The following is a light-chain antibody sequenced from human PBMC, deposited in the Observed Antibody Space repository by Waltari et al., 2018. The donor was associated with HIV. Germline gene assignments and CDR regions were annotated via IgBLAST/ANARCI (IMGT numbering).Light chain of an antibody. Sequence: QSVLTQPPSASGTPGQRVTIPCSGSSSNIGSNSVYWYQQLPGTAPKPLIYRDNQRLSGVPDRFSGSKSGTSASLAISGLRSDDEADYYCATWDDSLSGVVFGGGTKVTVL. CDR2: RDN. V-gene: IGLV1-47*01. CDR3: ATWDDSLSGVV. J-gene: IGLJ2*01. CDR1: SSNIGSNS.